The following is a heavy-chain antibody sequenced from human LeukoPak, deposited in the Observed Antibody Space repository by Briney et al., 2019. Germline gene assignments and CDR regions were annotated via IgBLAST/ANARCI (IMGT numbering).Heavy chain of an antibody. CDR3: KSGGAAPGSFDY. Sequence: GGSLRLSCAASGFSFGDFGMSWVRQTPGNGLEWVSGINWNGVGTSYIDSVKGRFTISRDNAKNTLYLQLNSLRVEDAAVYYCKSGGAAPGSFDYWGQGTLVAVSP. D-gene: IGHD1-1*01. V-gene: IGHV3-20*04. CDR1: GFSFGDFG. CDR2: INWNGVGT. J-gene: IGHJ4*02.